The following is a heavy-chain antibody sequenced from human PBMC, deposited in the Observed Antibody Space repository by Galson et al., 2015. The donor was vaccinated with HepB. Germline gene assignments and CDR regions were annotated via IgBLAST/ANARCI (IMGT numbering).Heavy chain of an antibody. D-gene: IGHD7-27*01. CDR1: GFTFSSYA. CDR2: ISYDGSNK. Sequence: SLRLSCAASGFTFSSYALHWVRQAPGKGLDWVAVISYDGSNKNYADSVKGRFTISRDESRNTLHLQMNSLRAEDTAICYCARDKDPSRNWVDGLIYYGLAVWGQGTTVTVSS. V-gene: IGHV3-30*04. CDR3: ARDKDPSRNWVDGLIYYGLAV. J-gene: IGHJ6*02.